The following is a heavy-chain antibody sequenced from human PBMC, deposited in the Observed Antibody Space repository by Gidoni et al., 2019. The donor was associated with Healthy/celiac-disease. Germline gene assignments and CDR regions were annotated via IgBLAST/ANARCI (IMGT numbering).Heavy chain of an antibody. CDR1: GFPFSSSA. Sequence: EVQLLESGGGLVQPGWSLRLSCAASGFPFSSSAMSWVRQAPGKGLEWVSAISGSGGSTYYADSVKGRFTISRDNSKNTLYLQMNSLRAEDTAVYYCATGSAVTWIQPPYYFDYWGQGTLVTVSS. CDR2: ISGSGGST. J-gene: IGHJ4*02. D-gene: IGHD5-18*01. V-gene: IGHV3-23*01. CDR3: ATGSAVTWIQPPYYFDY.